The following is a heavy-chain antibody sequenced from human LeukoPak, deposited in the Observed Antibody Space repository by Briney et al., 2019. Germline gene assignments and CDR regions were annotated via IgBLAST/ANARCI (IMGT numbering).Heavy chain of an antibody. CDR3: ARDGSGRYYMDV. J-gene: IGHJ6*03. V-gene: IGHV3-11*01. CDR1: GFTFSDYY. D-gene: IGHD3-10*01. CDR2: ISSNGGTK. Sequence: GGSLRLSCAASGFTFSDYYVSWFRQAPGKGLEWISYISSNGGTKYYADSVKGRFTISRDNAKNSLYLQMNSLRAEDTAIYYCARDGSGRYYMDVWGKGTMVTVSS.